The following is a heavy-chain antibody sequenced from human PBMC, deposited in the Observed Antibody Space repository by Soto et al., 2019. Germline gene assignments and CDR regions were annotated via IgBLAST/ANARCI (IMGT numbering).Heavy chain of an antibody. Sequence: GGSLRLSCAASGFTFSSYAMSWVRQAPGKGLEWVSAISGSGGSTYYADSVKGRFTISRDNSKNTLYLQMNSLRAEDTAVYYCVPSSLYYYDRILDYWGQGTLVTVSS. D-gene: IGHD3-22*01. V-gene: IGHV3-23*01. CDR2: ISGSGGST. CDR1: GFTFSSYA. J-gene: IGHJ4*02. CDR3: VPSSLYYYDRILDY.